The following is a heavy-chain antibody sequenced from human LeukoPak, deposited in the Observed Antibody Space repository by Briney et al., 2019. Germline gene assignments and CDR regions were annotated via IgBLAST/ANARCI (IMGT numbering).Heavy chain of an antibody. V-gene: IGHV4-4*07. D-gene: IGHD3-22*01. CDR3: ARDSLYYYDSSARRYFDY. CDR2: IYTSGST. CDR1: GRSISSYY. Sequence: PSETLSLTCTVSGRSISSYYWSWIRQPAGKGLDWIGRIYTSGSTNYNPSLKSRVTMSVDTSKNQFSLKLSSVTAADTAVYYCARDSLYYYDSSARRYFDYWGQGTLVTVSS. J-gene: IGHJ4*02.